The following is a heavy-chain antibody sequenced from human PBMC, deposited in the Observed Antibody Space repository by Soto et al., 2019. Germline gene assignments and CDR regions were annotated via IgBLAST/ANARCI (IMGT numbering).Heavy chain of an antibody. CDR3: AKEYGMDV. Sequence: EVHLLESGGGLVQPGESLRLSCAASGFTFSSQAMTWVRQAPGKGLEWVSTITNSGAGTEYADSVKGRFSISRDNSRNTVYLQMNSLRVEDTAVYYCAKEYGMDVWGHGTTVTVFS. CDR1: GFTFSSQA. J-gene: IGHJ6*02. CDR2: ITNSGAGT. V-gene: IGHV3-23*01.